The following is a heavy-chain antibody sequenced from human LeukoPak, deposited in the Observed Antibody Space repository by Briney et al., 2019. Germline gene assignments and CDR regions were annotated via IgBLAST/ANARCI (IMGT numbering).Heavy chain of an antibody. J-gene: IGHJ3*02. CDR2: ISGSGGST. CDR1: GFTFSSYA. Sequence: GGSLRLSCAASGFTFSSYAMSWVRQAPGKGLEWVSAISGSGGSTYYADSVKGRFTISRDNSKNTLYLQMNSLRAEDTAVYYCAKEYYDYVWGSSDAFDIWGQGTMVTVSS. V-gene: IGHV3-23*01. CDR3: AKEYYDYVWGSSDAFDI. D-gene: IGHD3-16*01.